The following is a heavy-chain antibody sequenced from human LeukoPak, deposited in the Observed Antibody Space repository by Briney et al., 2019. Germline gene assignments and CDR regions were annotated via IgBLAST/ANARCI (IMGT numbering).Heavy chain of an antibody. J-gene: IGHJ4*02. Sequence: ASVKVSCKASGYTFKTYSFTWVRQAPGQGLEWMGRISAYNGDTNYAQKFQGRVALTADTLTRTGYMEMTGLRSDDTALYYCAFRGVIPNYFDYWGQGSLVSVSP. D-gene: IGHD3-10*01. CDR2: ISAYNGDT. CDR1: GYTFKTYS. V-gene: IGHV1-18*01. CDR3: AFRGVIPNYFDY.